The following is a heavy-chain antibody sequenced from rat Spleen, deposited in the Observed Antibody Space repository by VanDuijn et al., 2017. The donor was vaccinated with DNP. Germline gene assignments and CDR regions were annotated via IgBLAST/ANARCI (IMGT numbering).Heavy chain of an antibody. CDR1: GFTFSSYW. CDR2: INIDGGST. CDR3: GKPSYSL. Sequence: EVQLVETGGGLVQPGRSLKLSCVASGFTFSSYWMYWIRQAPGKGLEWVASINIDGGSTYYPDSVKGRFTISRDNAENTVYLQMNSLRSEDTATYYCGKPSYSLWGQGTLVTVSS. V-gene: IGHV5-58*01. J-gene: IGHJ3*01. D-gene: IGHD1-1*01.